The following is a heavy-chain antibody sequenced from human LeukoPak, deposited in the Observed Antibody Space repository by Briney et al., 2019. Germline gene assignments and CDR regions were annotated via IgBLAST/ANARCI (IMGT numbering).Heavy chain of an antibody. CDR1: GGSISSGDYY. V-gene: IGHV4-30-4*01. D-gene: IGHD5-12*01. CDR3: ARGHSGYDYYFDY. Sequence: TSSQTLSLTCTVSGGSISSGDYYWSWIRQPPGKGLEWIGYIYYSGSTYYNPSLKSRVTISVDTSKNQFSLKLSSVTAADTAVYYCARGHSGYDYYFDYWGQGTLVTASS. J-gene: IGHJ4*02. CDR2: IYYSGST.